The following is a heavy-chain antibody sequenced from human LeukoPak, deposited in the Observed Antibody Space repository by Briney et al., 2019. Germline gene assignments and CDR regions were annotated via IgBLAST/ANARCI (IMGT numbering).Heavy chain of an antibody. CDR1: GYTFTGSY. J-gene: IGHJ5*02. Sequence: ASVKVSCKASGYTFTGSYMHWVRQAPGQGLEWMGGIIPIFGTANYAQKFQGRVTITADESTSTAYMELSSLRSEDTAVYYCARLVGATAPWGQGTLVTVSS. D-gene: IGHD1-26*01. V-gene: IGHV1-69*13. CDR3: ARLVGATAP. CDR2: IIPIFGTA.